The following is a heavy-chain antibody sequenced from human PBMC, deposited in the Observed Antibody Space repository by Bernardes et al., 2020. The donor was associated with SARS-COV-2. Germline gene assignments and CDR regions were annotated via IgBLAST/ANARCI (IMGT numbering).Heavy chain of an antibody. D-gene: IGHD2-21*02. CDR3: AKDYRPKPYCGDDCYPIDY. Sequence: GGSLRLSRAASGFTFSSYAMSWFRQAPGKGLEWVSGVIENGVDTYYADSVTGRFTIFRDNSKNTLYLQMNSLRVEDTALYYCAKDYRPKPYCGDDCYPIDYWGQGTLVTVSA. CDR1: GFTFSSYA. V-gene: IGHV3-23*01. CDR2: VIENGVDT. J-gene: IGHJ4*02.